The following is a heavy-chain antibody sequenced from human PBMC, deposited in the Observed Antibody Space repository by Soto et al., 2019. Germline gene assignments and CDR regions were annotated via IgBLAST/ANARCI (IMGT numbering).Heavy chain of an antibody. V-gene: IGHV3-23*01. CDR1: GFICSSYD. CDR3: AKATATSGGAFEI. D-gene: IGHD1-1*01. Sequence: LRLSCAVSGFICSSYDMSWVRQAPGKGLEWVSTILVGGSTHYEDSVKGRFTISRDTSKNTVYLQMNGLTAGDTAFYYCAKATATSGGAFEIYGQGTMVTVSS. J-gene: IGHJ3*02. CDR2: ILVGGST.